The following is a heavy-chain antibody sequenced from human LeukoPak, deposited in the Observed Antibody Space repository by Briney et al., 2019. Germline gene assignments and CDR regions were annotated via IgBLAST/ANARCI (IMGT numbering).Heavy chain of an antibody. V-gene: IGHV4-59*01. CDR2: IYYSGST. CDR3: ARDSAVAGDYYGMDV. CDR1: GGSFSSYY. J-gene: IGHJ6*02. D-gene: IGHD6-19*01. Sequence: SETLSLTCTVSGGSFSSYYWSWIRQPPGKGLEWIGYIYYSGSTNYNPSLKSRVTISVDTPKNQFSLKLSSVTAADTAVYYCARDSAVAGDYYGMDVWGQGTTVTVSS.